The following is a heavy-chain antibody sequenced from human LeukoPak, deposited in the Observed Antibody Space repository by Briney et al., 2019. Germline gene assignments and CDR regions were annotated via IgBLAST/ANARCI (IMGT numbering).Heavy chain of an antibody. CDR2: ISAYNGNT. CDR1: GYTFTSYG. D-gene: IGHD3-22*01. CDR3: ARVPSGRRTYYYDSSCYQFDY. Sequence: ASVKVSCKASGYTFTSYGISWVRQAPGQGLEWMGWISAYNGNTNYAQKFQGRVTMTTDTSTSTAYMELRSLRSDDTAVYYCARVPSGRRTYYYDSSCYQFDYWGQGTLVTVSS. V-gene: IGHV1-18*01. J-gene: IGHJ4*02.